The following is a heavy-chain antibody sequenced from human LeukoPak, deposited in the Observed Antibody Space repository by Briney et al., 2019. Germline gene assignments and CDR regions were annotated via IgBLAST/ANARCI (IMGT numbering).Heavy chain of an antibody. J-gene: IGHJ4*02. V-gene: IGHV4-30-4*01. CDR3: ASSYSSGWTYYFDY. CDR2: IYYSGST. D-gene: IGHD6-19*01. Sequence: SGTLSLTCTVSGGSISSGDYYWSWIRQPPGKGLEWIGYIYYSGSTYYNPSLKSRVTISVDTSKNQFSLKLSSVTAADTAVYYCASSYSSGWTYYFDYWGQGTLVTVSS. CDR1: GGSISSGDYY.